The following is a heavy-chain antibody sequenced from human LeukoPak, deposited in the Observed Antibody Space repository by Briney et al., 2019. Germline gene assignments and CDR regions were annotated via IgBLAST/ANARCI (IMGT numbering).Heavy chain of an antibody. CDR1: GFTFSSYE. D-gene: IGHD1-26*01. V-gene: IGHV3-48*03. Sequence: PGGSLRLSCAASGFTFSSYEMNWVRQAPGKGLEWVSYISSSGSTIYYADSVKGRFTISRDNAKNSLYLQMNSLRAEDTALYYCARKRFSRELLLYYFDYWGQGTLVTVSS. J-gene: IGHJ4*02. CDR3: ARKRFSRELLLYYFDY. CDR2: ISSSGSTI.